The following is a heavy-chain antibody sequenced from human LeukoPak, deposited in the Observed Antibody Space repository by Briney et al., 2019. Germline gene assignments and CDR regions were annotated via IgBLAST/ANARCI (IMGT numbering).Heavy chain of an antibody. CDR3: ARPFFAGITRDNWFDP. J-gene: IGHJ5*02. V-gene: IGHV1-69*05. Sequence: SVKVSCKASGGTFSSYAISWVRQAPGQGLEWMGRNIPIFGAANYAQKFQGRVTITTDESTSTAYMELSSLRSEDTAVYYCARPFFAGITRDNWFDPWGQGTLVTVSS. CDR1: GGTFSSYA. D-gene: IGHD1-14*01. CDR2: NIPIFGAA.